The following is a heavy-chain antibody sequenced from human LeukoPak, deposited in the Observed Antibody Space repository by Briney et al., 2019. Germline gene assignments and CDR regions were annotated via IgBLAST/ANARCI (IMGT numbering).Heavy chain of an antibody. Sequence: VASVKVSCKASGYIFTTYYVHWVRQAPGQGLEWVGIINPSGGSRTYAQKFQGRVTMTRDTSTSTVYMELSSLTSEDTAVYYCARGVTLTTRPEIWAGDYWGQGTLVTVPS. D-gene: IGHD6-6*01. V-gene: IGHV1-46*01. CDR3: ARGVTLTTRPEIWAGDY. J-gene: IGHJ4*02. CDR1: GYIFTTYY. CDR2: INPSGGSR.